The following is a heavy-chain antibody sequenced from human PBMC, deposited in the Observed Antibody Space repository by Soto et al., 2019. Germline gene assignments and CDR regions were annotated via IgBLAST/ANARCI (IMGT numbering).Heavy chain of an antibody. V-gene: IGHV4-31*03. D-gene: IGHD6-6*01. Sequence: LSLTCTVSGGSISSGGYYWSWIRQHPGKGLEWIGYIYYSGSTYYNPSLKSRVTISVDTSKNQFSLKLSSVTAADTAVYYCARRRLSSSNYYYYGMDVWGQGTTVTVSS. CDR3: ARRRLSSSNYYYYGMDV. CDR1: GGSISSGGYY. CDR2: IYYSGST. J-gene: IGHJ6*02.